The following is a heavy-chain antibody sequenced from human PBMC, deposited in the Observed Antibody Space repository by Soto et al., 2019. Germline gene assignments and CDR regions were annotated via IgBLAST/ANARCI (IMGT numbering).Heavy chain of an antibody. J-gene: IGHJ4*02. CDR2: ISYDGSDK. D-gene: IGHD3-9*01. CDR3: ATYDILTGYSPPDFDY. Sequence: GGSLRLSCAASGFTFSSYGMHWVRQAPGKGLEWVALISYDGSDKYYADSVKGRFTISRDNSKNTLYLQMNSLRAEDTAVYYCATYDILTGYSPPDFDYWGQGTLVTVSS. V-gene: IGHV3-30*03. CDR1: GFTFSSYG.